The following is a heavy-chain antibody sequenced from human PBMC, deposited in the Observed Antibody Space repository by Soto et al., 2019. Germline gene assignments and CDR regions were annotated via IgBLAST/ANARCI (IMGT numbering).Heavy chain of an antibody. CDR2: IYYSGST. D-gene: IGHD3-22*01. V-gene: IGHV4-30-4*01. J-gene: IGHJ4*02. Sequence: PSETLSLTCTVSGGSISSGDYYWSWIRQPPGKGLEWIGYIYYSGSTYYNPSLKSRVTISVDTSKNQFSLKLSSVTAADTAVYYCARVQTYYYDSSGYYYFDYWGQGTLVTVSS. CDR1: GGSISSGDYY. CDR3: ARVQTYYYDSSGYYYFDY.